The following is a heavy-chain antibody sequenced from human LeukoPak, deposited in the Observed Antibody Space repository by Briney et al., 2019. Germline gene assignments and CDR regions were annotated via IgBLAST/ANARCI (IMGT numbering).Heavy chain of an antibody. CDR3: ARQQGYCSSTSCPTDVRNAFDI. Sequence: PGGSLRLSCAASGFTFSSYGMHWVRQAPGKGLEWVAVISYDGSNKYYADSVKGRFTISRDNSKNTLYLQMNSLRAEDTAVYYCARQQGYCSSTSCPTDVRNAFDIWGQGTMVTVSS. V-gene: IGHV3-30*03. CDR2: ISYDGSNK. D-gene: IGHD2-2*01. CDR1: GFTFSSYG. J-gene: IGHJ3*02.